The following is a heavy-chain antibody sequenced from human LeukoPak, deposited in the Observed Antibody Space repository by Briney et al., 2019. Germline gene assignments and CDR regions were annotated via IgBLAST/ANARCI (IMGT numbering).Heavy chain of an antibody. CDR2: IYYSGDT. CDR1: GDSISSSDYY. J-gene: IGHJ4*02. D-gene: IGHD2-2*01. CDR3: ARDGLVVPKY. Sequence: SETLCLTCTVSGDSISSSDYYWGWIRQPPGKGLEWLGSIYYSGDTYNNPPLKSRVTISVDTAKSQFSLKLNSVTAADTAFYFCARDGLVVPKYWGQGILVTVSS. V-gene: IGHV4-39*07.